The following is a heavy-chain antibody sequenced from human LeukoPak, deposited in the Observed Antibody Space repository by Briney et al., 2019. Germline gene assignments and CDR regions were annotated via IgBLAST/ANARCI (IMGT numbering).Heavy chain of an antibody. D-gene: IGHD6-13*01. CDR1: GGSISSSSYY. V-gene: IGHV4-39*01. CDR3: ARHSDAAAAGTHIED. J-gene: IGHJ4*02. CDR2: IYYSGST. Sequence: NPSETLSLTCTVSGGSISSSSYYWGWIRQPPGKGLEWIGSIYYSGSTYYNPSLKSRVTISVDTSKNQFSLKLSSVTAADTAVYYCARHSDAAAAGTHIEDWGQGTLVTVSS.